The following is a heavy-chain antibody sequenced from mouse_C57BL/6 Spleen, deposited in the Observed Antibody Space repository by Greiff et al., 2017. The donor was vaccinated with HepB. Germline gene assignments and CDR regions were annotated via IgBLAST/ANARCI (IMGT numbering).Heavy chain of an antibody. CDR3: TRGTTVVAYRGYYFDY. V-gene: IGHV1-15*01. J-gene: IGHJ2*01. CDR2: IDPETGGT. CDR1: GYTFTDYE. D-gene: IGHD1-1*01. Sequence: QVQLKQSGAELVRPGASVTLSCKASGYTFTDYEMHWVKQTPVHGLEWIGAIDPETGGTAYNQKFKGKAILTADKSSSTAYMELRSLTSEDSAVYYCTRGTTVVAYRGYYFDYWGQGTTLTVSS.